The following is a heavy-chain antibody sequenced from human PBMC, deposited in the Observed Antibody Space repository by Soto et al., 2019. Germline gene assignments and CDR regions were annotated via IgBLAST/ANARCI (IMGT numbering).Heavy chain of an antibody. CDR2: ISAKNGDT. V-gene: IGHV1-18*01. Sequence: QVQLVQSGADVKKPGASVRVSCKASGYTFTDCGITWVRQAPGQGLEWMGWISAKNGDTNLAQKFRGRVTLTTDTSTGTAYMDLRSLTPDDTAVYYCARDPPETPSDYWGQGTLVTVSS. J-gene: IGHJ4*02. CDR3: ARDPPETPSDY. CDR1: GYTFTDCG.